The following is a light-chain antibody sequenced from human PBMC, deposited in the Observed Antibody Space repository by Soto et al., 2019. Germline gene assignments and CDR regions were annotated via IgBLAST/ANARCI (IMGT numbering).Light chain of an antibody. Sequence: EIVLTQSPGTLSLSPGERATLSCRASQNFNSNHLAWYQQKPGQAPRLLVYGAFRRASGIPERFSGSGSGTDFTLTISRLEPEDFAVYYCQQFGTSPPYTFGQGTKLEIK. V-gene: IGKV3-20*01. CDR2: GAF. CDR3: QQFGTSPPYT. CDR1: QNFNSNH. J-gene: IGKJ2*01.